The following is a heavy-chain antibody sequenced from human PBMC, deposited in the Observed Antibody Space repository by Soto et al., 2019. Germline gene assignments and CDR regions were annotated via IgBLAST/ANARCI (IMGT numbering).Heavy chain of an antibody. CDR2: ISYDGSNK. CDR3: AKDRIAARRYYYYYYGMDV. D-gene: IGHD6-6*01. Sequence: GGSLRLSCAASGFTFSSYDMHWVRQAPGKGLEWVAVISYDGSNKYYADSVKGRFTISRDNSKNTLYLQMNSLRAEDTAVYYCAKDRIAARRYYYYYYGMDVWGQGTTVTVSS. CDR1: GFTFSSYD. J-gene: IGHJ6*02. V-gene: IGHV3-30*18.